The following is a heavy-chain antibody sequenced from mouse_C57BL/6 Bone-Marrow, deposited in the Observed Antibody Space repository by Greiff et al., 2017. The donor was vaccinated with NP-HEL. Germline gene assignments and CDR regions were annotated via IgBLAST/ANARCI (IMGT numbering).Heavy chain of an antibody. CDR2: INYDGSST. CDR1: GFTFSDYS. V-gene: IGHV5-16*01. CDR3: AREGGLRRRTYAMDY. D-gene: IGHD2-4*01. J-gene: IGHJ4*01. Sequence: EVMLVESEGGLVQPGSSMKLSCTASGFTFSDYSMAWVRQVPEKGLEWVANINYDGSSTYYLDSLKSRFIISRDNAKNILYLQMSSQKSEDTATYYCAREGGLRRRTYAMDYWGQGTSVTVSS.